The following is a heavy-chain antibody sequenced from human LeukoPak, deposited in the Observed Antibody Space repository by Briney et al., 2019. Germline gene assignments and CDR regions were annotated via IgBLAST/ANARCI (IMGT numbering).Heavy chain of an antibody. CDR3: ARASYSYDINGWVPFDY. CDR1: GGSISSSRNY. D-gene: IGHD3-22*01. J-gene: IGHJ4*02. Sequence: PSETLSLTCTVSGGSISSSRNYWSWIRQPAGKGLEWIGRIYTSGSTNYNPSLKSRVTISGDTSKNQFSLRLSSVTAADTAVYYCARASYSYDINGWVPFDYWGQGTLVTVSS. V-gene: IGHV4-61*02. CDR2: IYTSGST.